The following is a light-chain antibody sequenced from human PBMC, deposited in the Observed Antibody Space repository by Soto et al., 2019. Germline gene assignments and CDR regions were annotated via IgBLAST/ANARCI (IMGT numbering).Light chain of an antibody. V-gene: IGKV1-39*01. CDR1: QSISSY. CDR2: AAS. CDR3: QQSYSNPVT. Sequence: DIPMTQSPSSLSASVGDRVTITCRASQSISSYLNWYQQKPGKAPKLLIYAASSLQSGVPSRFSGSGSGTDFTLTISSLQPEDFATYYCQQSYSNPVTFGQGTKLEIK. J-gene: IGKJ2*01.